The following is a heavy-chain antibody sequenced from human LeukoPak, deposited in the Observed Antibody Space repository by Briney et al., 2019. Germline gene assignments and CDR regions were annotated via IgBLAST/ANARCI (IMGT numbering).Heavy chain of an antibody. V-gene: IGHV3-23*01. Sequence: GSLRLSCAASGFTFSSYAMSWVRQAPGKGLEWVSALRDSGSSTHYADSVKGRFTTSRDNSKNTLFLQMNSLRAEDTAIYYCAKYGPQDSGSSHFDYWGQGALVTVSS. CDR3: AKYGPQDSGSSHFDY. J-gene: IGHJ4*02. D-gene: IGHD1-26*01. CDR1: GFTFSSYA. CDR2: LRDSGSST.